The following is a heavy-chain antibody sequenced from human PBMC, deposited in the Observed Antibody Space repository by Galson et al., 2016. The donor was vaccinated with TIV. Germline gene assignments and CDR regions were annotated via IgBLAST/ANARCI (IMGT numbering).Heavy chain of an antibody. CDR1: GYSIASYW. CDR3: AKAPGYSGYSYGYFDS. D-gene: IGHD5-18*01. V-gene: IGHV5-51*03. J-gene: IGHJ4*02. CDR2: IYPRDSET. Sequence: VKKPGESLKISCKGYGYSIASYWIAWVRQMPGKGLEWMGIIYPRDSETRYGPSFQGQVAISADESIGTAYLQWSSLRASDTAMYYCAKAPGYSGYSYGYFDSWGREPWSPSPQ.